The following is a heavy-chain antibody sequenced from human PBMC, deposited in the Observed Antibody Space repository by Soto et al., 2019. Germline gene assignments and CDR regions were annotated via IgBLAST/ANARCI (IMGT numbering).Heavy chain of an antibody. CDR3: AKGRTFALVGVPLDP. D-gene: IGHD3-10*01. Sequence: SEPLSLTCGVSGFSIQTSYFLGWIRQPPGKGLEWIGLISHSGRSISHPSFASRATISLDTTNNAFALTLKPLTAADTAVYYCAKGRTFALVGVPLDPRGQGTVVTAAS. V-gene: IGHV4-38-2*01. CDR2: ISHSGRS. J-gene: IGHJ5*02. CDR1: GFSIQTSYF.